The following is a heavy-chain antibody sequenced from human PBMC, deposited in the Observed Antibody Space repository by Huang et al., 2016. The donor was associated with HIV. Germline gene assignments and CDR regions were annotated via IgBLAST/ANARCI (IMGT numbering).Heavy chain of an antibody. Sequence: VESGGRSVQPGGSIKLSCVGSTFTFGAYWMRWVRQPPGKGLEWVANSKQDESEKYYVDSVKGRFNISRDNARKVLFLEMDDLRVEDTAIYFCATKTAGMDIWGQGTTVTVSS. D-gene: IGHD1-7*01. CDR3: ATKTAGMDI. CDR2: SKQDESEK. V-gene: IGHV3-7*01. CDR1: TFTFGAYW. J-gene: IGHJ6*02.